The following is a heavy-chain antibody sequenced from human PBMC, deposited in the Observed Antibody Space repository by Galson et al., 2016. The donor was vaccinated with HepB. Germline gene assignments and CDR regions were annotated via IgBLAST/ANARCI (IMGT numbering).Heavy chain of an antibody. D-gene: IGHD3-10*01. CDR2: TYYRSYWQN. CDR3: ARVGELGRGFHV. CDR1: GDSVSNNHAA. J-gene: IGHJ6*02. Sequence: CAISGDSVSNNHAAWNWVRQSPSRGLEWLGRTYYRSYWQNEYADSVKSRITINPDTSKNQVSLQVNSVTPEDTAVYYCARVGELGRGFHVWGQGTTVTVSS. V-gene: IGHV6-1*01.